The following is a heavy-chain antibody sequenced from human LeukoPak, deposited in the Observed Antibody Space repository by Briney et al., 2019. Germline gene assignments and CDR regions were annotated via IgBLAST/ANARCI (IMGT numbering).Heavy chain of an antibody. CDR3: ARVPHWNHNWFDP. Sequence: ASVKVSCKASGYTFTSYGISWVRQAPGQGLEWMGWINTNTGNPTYAQGFTGRFVFSLDTSVSTAYLQISSLKAEDTAVYYCARVPHWNHNWFDPWGQGTLVTVSS. CDR2: INTNTGNP. D-gene: IGHD1-1*01. V-gene: IGHV7-4-1*02. CDR1: GYTFTSYG. J-gene: IGHJ5*02.